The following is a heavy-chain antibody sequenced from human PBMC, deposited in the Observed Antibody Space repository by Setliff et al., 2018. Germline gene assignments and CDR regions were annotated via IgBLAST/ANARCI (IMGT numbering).Heavy chain of an antibody. D-gene: IGHD3-3*01. Sequence: SVKVSCEASGGTFSSYAISWVRQAPGQGLEWMGGIIPIFGTANYAQKFQGRVTITADESTSTAYMELSSLRSEDTAVYYCARLYYNFWSGYFWEHAQFDPWGQGTLVTVS. J-gene: IGHJ5*02. V-gene: IGHV1-69*13. CDR1: GGTFSSYA. CDR3: ARLYYNFWSGYFWEHAQFDP. CDR2: IIPIFGTA.